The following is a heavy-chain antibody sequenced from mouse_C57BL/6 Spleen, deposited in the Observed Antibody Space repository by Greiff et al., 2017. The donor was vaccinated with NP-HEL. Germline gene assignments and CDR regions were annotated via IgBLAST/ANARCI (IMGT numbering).Heavy chain of an antibody. CDR3: ARWSTTVVAFDY. Sequence: KQSCKASGYTFTSYWMHWVKQRPIQGLEWIGNIDPSDSETHYNQKFKDKATLTVDKSSSTAYMQLSSLTSEDSAVYYCARWSTTVVAFDYWGQGTTLTVSS. CDR1: GYTFTSYW. D-gene: IGHD1-1*01. V-gene: IGHV1-52*01. CDR2: IDPSDSET. J-gene: IGHJ2*01.